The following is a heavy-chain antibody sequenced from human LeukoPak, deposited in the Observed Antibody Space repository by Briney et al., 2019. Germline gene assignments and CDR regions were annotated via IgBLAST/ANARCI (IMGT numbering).Heavy chain of an antibody. CDR3: ASNIAVAETDGGEHDY. Sequence: GGSLRLSCAASGFTFSSYAMHWVRQAPGKGLEWVAVISYDGSNKYYADSVKGRFTISRDNSKNTLYLQMNSLRAEDTAVYYCASNIAVAETDGGEHDYWGQGTLVTVSS. CDR2: ISYDGSNK. CDR1: GFTFSSYA. J-gene: IGHJ4*02. D-gene: IGHD6-19*01. V-gene: IGHV3-30*04.